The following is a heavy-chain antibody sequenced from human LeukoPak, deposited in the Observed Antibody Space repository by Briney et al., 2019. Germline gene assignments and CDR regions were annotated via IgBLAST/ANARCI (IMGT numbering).Heavy chain of an antibody. Sequence: GGSLRLSCEASGFTFSDYTMNWVRQAPEKGLEWVSSISSDRSYIKYADSVKGRFSISRDNTKNSLFLEMRSLRIEDTAVYFCARDYYDSSASATFDHWGQGNLVTISS. CDR3: ARDYYDSSASATFDH. D-gene: IGHD3-22*01. CDR2: ISSDRSYI. J-gene: IGHJ4*02. V-gene: IGHV3-21*01. CDR1: GFTFSDYT.